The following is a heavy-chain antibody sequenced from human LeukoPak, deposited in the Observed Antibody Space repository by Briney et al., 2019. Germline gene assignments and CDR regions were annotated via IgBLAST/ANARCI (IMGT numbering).Heavy chain of an antibody. J-gene: IGHJ3*02. CDR3: ARDQVIVVARTDAFDI. CDR1: GGSISSYY. Sequence: SETLSLTCTVSGGSISSYYWSWIRQPAGKGLEWIGRIYTSGSTNYNPSLKSRVTMSVDTSKNQFSLKLSSVTAADTAVYYCARDQVIVVARTDAFDIWGQGTMVTVSS. V-gene: IGHV4-4*07. D-gene: IGHD2-21*01. CDR2: IYTSGST.